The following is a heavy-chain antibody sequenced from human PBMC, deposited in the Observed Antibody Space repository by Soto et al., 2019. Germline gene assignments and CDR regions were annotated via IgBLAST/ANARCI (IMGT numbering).Heavy chain of an antibody. CDR3: ARDGGHCTNGVCPSDSNWFDP. V-gene: IGHV4-34*01. CDR1: GGSFSGYY. Sequence: QVQLQQWGAGLLKPSETLSLTCAVYGGSFSGYYWSWIRQHPGKGLEWIGEITRSGSTNYNPSLKIRLIISVDTSKNQFSLKLSSVTAADTAVYYCARDGGHCTNGVCPSDSNWFDPWGQGTLVTVSS. D-gene: IGHD2-8*01. J-gene: IGHJ5*02. CDR2: ITRSGST.